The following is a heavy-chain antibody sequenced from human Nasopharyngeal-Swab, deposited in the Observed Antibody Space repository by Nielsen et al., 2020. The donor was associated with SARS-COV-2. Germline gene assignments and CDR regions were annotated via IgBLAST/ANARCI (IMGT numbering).Heavy chain of an antibody. CDR2: INSDGSST. V-gene: IGHV3-74*01. Sequence: GGSLRLSCVASGFTFSSYWMHWVRQAPGKGLVWVSRINSDGSSTSYADSVKGRFTISRDNAKNTLYLQMNSLRAEDTAVYYCAKNSYGFGYYFDYWGQGTLVTVSS. J-gene: IGHJ4*02. CDR3: AKNSYGFGYYFDY. D-gene: IGHD5-18*01. CDR1: GFTFSSYW.